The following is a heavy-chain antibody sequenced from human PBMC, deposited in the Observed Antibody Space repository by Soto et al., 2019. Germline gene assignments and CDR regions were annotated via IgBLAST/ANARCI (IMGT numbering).Heavy chain of an antibody. CDR2: ISGSGGNST. D-gene: IGHD2-15*01. V-gene: IGHV3-23*01. Sequence: EVQLLESGGGLVQPGGSLRLSCAASGFTFSTYAMSWVLQGPGKGLEWVSAISGSGGNSTFYGDSVKGRFTISRDNSKNTLYLQMTSLGAEDTAVYYCAKGGGSCCFEYWGQGTLVTVSS. J-gene: IGHJ4*02. CDR3: AKGGGSCCFEY. CDR1: GFTFSTYA.